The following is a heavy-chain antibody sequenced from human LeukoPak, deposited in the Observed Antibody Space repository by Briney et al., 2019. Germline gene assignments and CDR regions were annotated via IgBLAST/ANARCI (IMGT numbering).Heavy chain of an antibody. CDR2: IFHSGST. Sequence: SETLSLTCTVSGYSISSNFYWGWIRQPPGKGLEWIGSIFHSGSTNYNPSLKSRVTISVDTSKNQFSLKLSSVTAADTAVYYCARERGVYCSSTSCYRPYYYYMDVWGKGTTVTISS. J-gene: IGHJ6*03. D-gene: IGHD2-2*01. CDR3: ARERGVYCSSTSCYRPYYYYMDV. CDR1: GYSISSNFY. V-gene: IGHV4-38-2*02.